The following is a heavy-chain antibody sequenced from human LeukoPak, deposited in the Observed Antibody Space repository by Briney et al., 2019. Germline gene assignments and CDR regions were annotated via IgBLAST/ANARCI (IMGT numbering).Heavy chain of an antibody. Sequence: LGGSLRLSCAASGFTFSAYGVTWVRQAPGKGLEWVSSMGVSGDNVHYADSVKGRFAISRDNSKNTLYLQMNSLRAEDAAVYYCAKDPNGDYVGAFDTWGQGTMVIVSS. V-gene: IGHV3-23*01. J-gene: IGHJ3*02. CDR3: AKDPNGDYVGAFDT. CDR2: MGVSGDNV. CDR1: GFTFSAYG. D-gene: IGHD4-17*01.